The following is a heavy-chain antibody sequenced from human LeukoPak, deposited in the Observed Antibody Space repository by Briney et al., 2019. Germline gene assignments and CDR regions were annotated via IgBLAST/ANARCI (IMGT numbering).Heavy chain of an antibody. V-gene: IGHV1-69*13. CDR2: IIPIFGTA. D-gene: IGHD2-2*01. Sequence: SVKVSCKASGGTFSSYAISWVRQAPGQGLEWMGGIIPIFGTANYAQKFQGRVTITADEPTSTAYMELSSLRSEDAAVYYCAREGYCGRTSCYGYYWGQGTLVTVSS. J-gene: IGHJ4*02. CDR3: AREGYCGRTSCYGYY. CDR1: GGTFSSYA.